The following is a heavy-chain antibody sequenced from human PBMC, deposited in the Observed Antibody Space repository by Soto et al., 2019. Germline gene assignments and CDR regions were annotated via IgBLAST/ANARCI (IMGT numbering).Heavy chain of an antibody. D-gene: IGHD3-3*01. Sequence: QLHLVQSGAVVKKPGASVTVSCSASGYPVTAYYMHWVRQAPGRGLEWMGGINPATGAAKYTQTFQGRVTMTRATSTNTVFMDLSGLTSEDTAVFYCARGGGVGVAGSAAFDMWGQGTLVTVSS. J-gene: IGHJ3*02. CDR1: GYPVTAYY. CDR2: INPATGAA. V-gene: IGHV1-2*02. CDR3: ARGGGVGVAGSAAFDM.